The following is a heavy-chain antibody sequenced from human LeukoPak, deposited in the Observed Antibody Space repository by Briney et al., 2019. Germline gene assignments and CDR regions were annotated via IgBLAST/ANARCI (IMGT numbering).Heavy chain of an antibody. CDR1: GYTFTSYD. CDR2: MNPNSGNT. CDR3: ARASKYRPFDY. D-gene: IGHD2-2*01. J-gene: IGHJ4*02. V-gene: IGHV1-8*01. Sequence: RASVTVSCTASGYTFTSYDINWVRQATGQGLEWMGWMNPNSGNTGYAQKFQGRVTMTRNTSISTAYMELSSLRSEDTAVYYCARASKYRPFDYWGQGTLVTVSS.